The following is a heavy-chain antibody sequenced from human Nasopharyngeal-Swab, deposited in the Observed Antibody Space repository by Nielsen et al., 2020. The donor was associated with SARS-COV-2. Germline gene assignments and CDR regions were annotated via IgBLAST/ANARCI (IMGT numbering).Heavy chain of an antibody. Sequence: GESLKISCAASGFSFSSYWMSWVRQAPGKGLEWMANIKQDGSEKYYVDSVKGRFTISRDNAKNSLYLQMNSLRAEDTAVYYCARDGLDYDFWSAYFMDVWGQGTTVTVSS. CDR3: ARDGLDYDFWSAYFMDV. CDR2: IKQDGSEK. V-gene: IGHV3-7*01. J-gene: IGHJ6*02. CDR1: GFSFSSYW. D-gene: IGHD3-3*01.